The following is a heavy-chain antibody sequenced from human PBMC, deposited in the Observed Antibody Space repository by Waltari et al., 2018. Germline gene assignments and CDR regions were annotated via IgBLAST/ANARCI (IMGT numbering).Heavy chain of an antibody. CDR2: ISYDGSNK. J-gene: IGHJ4*02. D-gene: IGHD3-10*01. CDR3: AKGRVLSGSYELDY. V-gene: IGHV3-30*18. Sequence: QVQLVESGGGVVQPGRSLRLSCAASGFTFSSYGMHWVRQAPGKGLEWVAVISYDGSNKYYADSGKGRFTISRDNSKNTLYLQMNSLRAEDTAVYYCAKGRVLSGSYELDYWGQGTLVTVSS. CDR1: GFTFSSYG.